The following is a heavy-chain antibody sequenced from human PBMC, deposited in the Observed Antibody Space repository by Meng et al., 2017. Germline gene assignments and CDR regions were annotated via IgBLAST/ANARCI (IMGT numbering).Heavy chain of an antibody. V-gene: IGHV3-21*01. CDR1: GFTFSSYS. Sequence: GESLKISCAASGFTFSSYSMNWVRQAPGKGLEWVSSISSSSSYIYYADSVKGRFTISRDNAKNSLYLQMNSLRAEDTAVYYCTTVDLPAAINWGQGTLVTVSS. J-gene: IGHJ4*02. CDR3: TTVDLPAAIN. D-gene: IGHD2-2*01. CDR2: ISSSSSYI.